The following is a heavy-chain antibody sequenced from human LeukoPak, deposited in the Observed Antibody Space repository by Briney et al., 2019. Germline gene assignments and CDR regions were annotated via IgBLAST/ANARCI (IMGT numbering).Heavy chain of an antibody. CDR2: IYPGDSDT. D-gene: IGHD5-18*01. Sequence: GESLKISCKGSGYSFTSYWIGWVRQMPGKGLEWMGIIYPGDSDTRYSPSFQGQVTISADKSISTAYLQWSSLKASDTAMYYCARRVLTRGYSYGDAFDIWGQGTMVTVSS. CDR1: GYSFTSYW. J-gene: IGHJ3*02. CDR3: ARRVLTRGYSYGDAFDI. V-gene: IGHV5-51*01.